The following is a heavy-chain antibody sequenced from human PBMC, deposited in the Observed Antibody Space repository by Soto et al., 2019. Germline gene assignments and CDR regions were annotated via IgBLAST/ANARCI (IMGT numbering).Heavy chain of an antibody. Sequence: GGSLRLSCAASGFTFGTYGMHWVRQAPGRGLEWVAIISYDGSNKYYADSVKGRFTISRDKSKSTLYLQMNSLRAEDTAVYYCAKDRLANPPYFYYYYGMDVWGQGTTLNVSS. CDR2: ISYDGSNK. D-gene: IGHD3-3*01. CDR3: AKDRLANPPYFYYYYGMDV. V-gene: IGHV3-30*18. CDR1: GFTFGTYG. J-gene: IGHJ6*02.